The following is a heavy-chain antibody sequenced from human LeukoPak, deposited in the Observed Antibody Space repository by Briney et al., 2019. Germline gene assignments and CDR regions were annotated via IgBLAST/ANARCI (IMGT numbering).Heavy chain of an antibody. V-gene: IGHV4-4*07. Sequence: SETLSLTCTVSGGSISGHYWSWIRQPAGKGLEWIGRIYISRGTTYNPSLRSRVIMSVDTSKNQFSLQLTSVTAADTAMYYCARESRIVEGDGYHIDVWGKGTTVTISS. CDR3: ARESRIVEGDGYHIDV. J-gene: IGHJ6*03. D-gene: IGHD1-26*01. CDR1: GGSISGHY. CDR2: IYISRGT.